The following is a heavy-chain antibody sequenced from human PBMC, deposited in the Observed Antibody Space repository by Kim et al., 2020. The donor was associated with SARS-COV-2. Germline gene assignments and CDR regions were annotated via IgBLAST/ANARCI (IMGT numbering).Heavy chain of an antibody. D-gene: IGHD1-20*01. CDR1: GGSISSYY. CDR2: IYYSGST. Sequence: SETLSLTCTVSGGSISSYYWSWIRQPPGKGLEWIGYIYYSGSTNYNPSLKSRVTISVDTSKNQFSLKLSSVTAADTAVYYCARARRYLGAFDIWGQGTMVTVSS. J-gene: IGHJ3*02. V-gene: IGHV4-59*01. CDR3: ARARRYLGAFDI.